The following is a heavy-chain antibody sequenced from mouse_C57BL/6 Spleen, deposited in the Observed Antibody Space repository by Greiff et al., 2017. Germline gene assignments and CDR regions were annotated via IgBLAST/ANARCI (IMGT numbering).Heavy chain of an antibody. J-gene: IGHJ1*03. CDR3: ARGGGDGYRWYFDV. V-gene: IGHV1-18*01. CDR1: GYTFTDYN. Sequence: EVQLQQSGPELVKPGASVKIPCKASGYTFTDYNMDWVKPSHGKSLAWIGDINPYNGGTIYNQKFTGQATLTVDKSSSPAYMGLRSLTSEDTAVYYCARGGGDGYRWYFDVWGTGTTVTVSS. D-gene: IGHD2-3*01. CDR2: INPYNGGT.